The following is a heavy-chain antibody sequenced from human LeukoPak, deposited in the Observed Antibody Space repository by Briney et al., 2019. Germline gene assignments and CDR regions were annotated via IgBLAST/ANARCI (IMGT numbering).Heavy chain of an antibody. CDR1: GFTFSSYG. J-gene: IGHJ4*02. CDR2: IWYDGSNK. D-gene: IGHD5-18*01. Sequence: GGSLRLSCAASGFTFSSYGMHWVRQAPGKGLEWVAVIWYDGSNKYHADSVKGRFTISRDNSKNTLYLQMNSLRAEDTAVYYCARDPDTAMAHFDYWGQGTLVTVSS. CDR3: ARDPDTAMAHFDY. V-gene: IGHV3-33*08.